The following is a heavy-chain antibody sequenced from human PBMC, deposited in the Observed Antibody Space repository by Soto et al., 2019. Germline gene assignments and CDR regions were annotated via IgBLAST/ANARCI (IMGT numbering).Heavy chain of an antibody. V-gene: IGHV1-69*13. D-gene: IGHD6-13*01. CDR3: ARSGTATHSFDS. Sequence: SVKVSCKTSGATFSSYAISWVRQAPGQRLEWMGGIIPIFGTANYAQKFQGRVTITADESTSTAYMELSSLRSEDTAVYYCARSGTATHSFDSWGQGTLVTVST. J-gene: IGHJ5*01. CDR1: GATFSSYA. CDR2: IIPIFGTA.